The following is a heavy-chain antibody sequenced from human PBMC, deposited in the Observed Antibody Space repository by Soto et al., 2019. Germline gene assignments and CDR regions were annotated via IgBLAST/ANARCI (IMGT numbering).Heavy chain of an antibody. CDR2: IDNSGST. J-gene: IGHJ4*02. CDR1: DGSISNYV. Sequence: PAATLSHTCTVSDGSISNYVFNWLRQPAGKELEWIGRIDNSGSTNYNPSLKSRVTMSADTSRNQFSLKLNSVTAADTAVYYCARGGQDFWSGPFDYWGQGAQVNVSS. D-gene: IGHD3-3*01. V-gene: IGHV4-4*07. CDR3: ARGGQDFWSGPFDY.